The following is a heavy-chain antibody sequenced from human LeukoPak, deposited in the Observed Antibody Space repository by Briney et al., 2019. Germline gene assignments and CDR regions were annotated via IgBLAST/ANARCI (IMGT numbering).Heavy chain of an antibody. CDR3: AREPRSWYYFDY. V-gene: IGHV4-61*02. D-gene: IGHD6-13*01. CDR2: IYTSGST. Sequence: PSQTLSLTCTVSGGSISSGSYYWSWIRQPAGKGLEWIGRIYTSGSTNYNPSLKSRVTISVDTSKNQFSLKLSSVTAADTAVYYCAREPRSWYYFDYWGQGTLVTVSS. CDR1: GGSISSGSYY. J-gene: IGHJ4*02.